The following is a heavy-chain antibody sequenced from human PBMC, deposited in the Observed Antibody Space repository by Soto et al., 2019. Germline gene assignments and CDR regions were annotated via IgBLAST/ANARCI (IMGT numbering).Heavy chain of an antibody. V-gene: IGHV3-74*01. J-gene: IGHJ6*02. CDR1: GFTFTSYW. Sequence: EVQLVESGGGLVQPGGPLRLSCAASGFTFTSYWMHWVRQAPGKGLVWVSRIKTDGSSTSYADSVRGRFTISRDNAMDTLYLQMNSLRDEDTAVYYCARGIRNYYGTDVWGQGTTVSVSS. CDR3: ARGIRNYYGTDV. D-gene: IGHD5-18*01. CDR2: IKTDGSST.